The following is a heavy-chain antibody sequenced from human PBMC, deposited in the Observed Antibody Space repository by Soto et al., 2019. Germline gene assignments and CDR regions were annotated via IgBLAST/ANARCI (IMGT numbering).Heavy chain of an antibody. V-gene: IGHV3-30*04. CDR2: ISYDGSNK. Sequence: QVQLVESGGGVVQPGRSLRVSCAASGFIINNYAMHWVRQTPGKGLEWMAVISYDGSNKHYADSVKGRFTISRDNSKNTLYLQMNNLRPDDSAVHYCARRQDFGGPHYYYGMDVWGQGTTVTVSS. J-gene: IGHJ6*02. CDR1: GFIINNYA. CDR3: ARRQDFGGPHYYYGMDV. D-gene: IGHD3-3*01.